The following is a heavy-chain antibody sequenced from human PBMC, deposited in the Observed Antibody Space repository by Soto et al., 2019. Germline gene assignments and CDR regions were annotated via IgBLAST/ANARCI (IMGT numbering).Heavy chain of an antibody. J-gene: IGHJ4*02. CDR3: AIRMYSTRWYYLDY. CDR1: GFTVSSYA. D-gene: IGHD6-13*01. V-gene: IGHV3-23*01. CDR2: ISDST. Sequence: EMQLLESGGGLVQAGGSLRLSCAASGFTVSSYALNWVRQAPGKGLEWVSGISDSTYYTDSVKGRFTISRDTSKNTLYLQRNSLRAEDTAIYFCAIRMYSTRWYYLDYWGQGTLVTVSS.